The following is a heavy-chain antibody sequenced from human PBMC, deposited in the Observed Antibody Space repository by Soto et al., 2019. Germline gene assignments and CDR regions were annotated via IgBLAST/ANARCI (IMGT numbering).Heavy chain of an antibody. CDR1: GYTFTSYY. J-gene: IGHJ5*02. CDR2: INPSGGST. CDR3: ARGRVVLRFLEWLPQRDHWFDP. V-gene: IGHV1-46*01. D-gene: IGHD3-3*01. Sequence: ASVKVSCKASGYTFTSYYMHWVRQAPGQGLEWMGIINPSGGSTSYAQKFQGRVTMTRDTSTSTVYMELSSLRSEDRAVYYCARGRVVLRFLEWLPQRDHWFDPWGQGTVVTVSS.